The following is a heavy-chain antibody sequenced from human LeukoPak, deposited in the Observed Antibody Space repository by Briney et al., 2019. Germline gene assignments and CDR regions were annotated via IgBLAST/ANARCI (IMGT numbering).Heavy chain of an antibody. CDR2: ISKNQ. V-gene: IGHV3-23*01. J-gene: IGHJ4*02. D-gene: IGHD5-12*01. Sequence: GGSLRLSCAPSRFSLGNFVMSWVRQAPGKGLEWVGTISKNQYYADSVKGRFTISRDNSKNTLYLQMNSLRAEDTAVYYCAKDEGDSGYSGYDSRPSFDYWGQGTLVTVSS. CDR3: AKDEGDSGYSGYDSRPSFDY. CDR1: RFSLGNFV.